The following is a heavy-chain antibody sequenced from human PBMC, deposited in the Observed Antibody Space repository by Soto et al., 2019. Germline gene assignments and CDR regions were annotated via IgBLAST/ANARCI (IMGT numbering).Heavy chain of an antibody. D-gene: IGHD3-22*01. CDR3: ATSRNCYFDSSGPDAFDV. Sequence: ASVKVSCKASGYTFTGYYIHWVRQAPGQGLEWLGWINPNSGGTNYAQTFQRWVTMTRDTSINTAYMELSRLRSDDSAVYYCATSRNCYFDSSGPDAFDVWGQGTKVTVSS. V-gene: IGHV1-2*04. CDR1: GYTFTGYY. CDR2: INPNSGGT. J-gene: IGHJ3*01.